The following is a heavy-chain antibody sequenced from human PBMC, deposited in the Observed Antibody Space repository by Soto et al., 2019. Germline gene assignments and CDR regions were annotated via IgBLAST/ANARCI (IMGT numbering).Heavy chain of an antibody. CDR3: AADSHYDFWSGYLGYYYYGMDV. CDR2: IVVGSGNT. CDR1: GFTFTSSA. V-gene: IGHV1-58*01. Sequence: GASVKVSCKASGFTFTSSAVQWLRQARGQRLEWIGWIVVGSGNTNYAQKFQERVTITRDMSTSTAYMELSSLRSEDTAVYYCAADSHYDFWSGYLGYYYYGMDVWGQGTTVTVSS. J-gene: IGHJ6*02. D-gene: IGHD3-3*01.